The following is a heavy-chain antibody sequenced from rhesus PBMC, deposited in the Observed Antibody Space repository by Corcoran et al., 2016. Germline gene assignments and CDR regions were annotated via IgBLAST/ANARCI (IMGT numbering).Heavy chain of an antibody. CDR3: ARDRTMVVVTYFDY. J-gene: IGHJ4*01. Sequence: QVQLQESGPGLVKPSETLSLTCAVSGGSIRSNHWLWNRPAPRTGLEWMGRIYGSGGSTDYNPALKSRVTISTDTSKNQFSLKLSSVTAADTAVYYCARDRTMVVVTYFDYWGQGVLVTVSS. V-gene: IGHV4-160*01. D-gene: IGHD3-28*01. CDR2: IYGSGGST. CDR1: GGSIRSNH.